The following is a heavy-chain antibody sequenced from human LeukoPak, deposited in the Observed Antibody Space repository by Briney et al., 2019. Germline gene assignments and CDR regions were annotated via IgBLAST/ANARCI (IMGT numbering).Heavy chain of an antibody. CDR3: AREQRTFDY. CDR1: GFTLSTYW. V-gene: IGHV3-7*03. Sequence: GGSLRLSCAASGFTLSTYWMSWVRQAPGKGLEWVANIKQDGSEIYYVDSVKGRFTISRDNAKNSLYLQMNSLRAEDTAVYYCAREQRTFDYWGQGILVTVSS. D-gene: IGHD5-24*01. J-gene: IGHJ4*02. CDR2: IKQDGSEI.